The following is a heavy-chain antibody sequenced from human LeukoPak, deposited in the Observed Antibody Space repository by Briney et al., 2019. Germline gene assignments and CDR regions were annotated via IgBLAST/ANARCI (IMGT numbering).Heavy chain of an antibody. CDR2: IYSGGST. V-gene: IGHV3-66*01. Sequence: GGSLRLSCAASGFTVSSNYMSWVRQAPGKGLEWVSVIYSGGSTYYADSVKGRFTISRDNSKNTVYLQMNSPRAVDTAIYYCAKAGDIVTTIPFDQWGQGTLVTVSS. CDR1: GFTVSSNY. J-gene: IGHJ4*02. CDR3: AKAGDIVTTIPFDQ. D-gene: IGHD5-12*01.